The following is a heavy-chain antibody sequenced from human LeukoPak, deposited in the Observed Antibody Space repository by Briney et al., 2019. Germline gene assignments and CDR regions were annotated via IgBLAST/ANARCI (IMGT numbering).Heavy chain of an antibody. D-gene: IGHD2-21*02. Sequence: ASVKVSCKASGYTFTSYGISWVRQAPGQGLEWMGWISAYNGNTNYAQKFQGRVTITADKSTSTAYMELSSLRSEDTAVYYCAGDPLVVTADFDYWGQGTLVTVSS. J-gene: IGHJ4*02. V-gene: IGHV1-18*01. CDR2: ISAYNGNT. CDR3: AGDPLVVTADFDY. CDR1: GYTFTSYG.